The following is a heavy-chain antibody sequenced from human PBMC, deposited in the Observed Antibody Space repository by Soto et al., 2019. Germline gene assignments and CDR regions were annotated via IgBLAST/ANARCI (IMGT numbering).Heavy chain of an antibody. V-gene: IGHV3-9*01. CDR2: ISWNSGSI. J-gene: IGHJ6*02. CDR3: AKGSIAAAGYYYYYGMDV. CDR1: GFTFDDYA. Sequence: GGSLRLSCAASGFTFDDYAMHWVRQAPGKGLEWVSGISWNSGSIGYADSVKGRFTISRDNAKNSLYLQMNSLRAEDTALYYCAKGSIAAAGYYYYYGMDVWGQGTTVTVSS. D-gene: IGHD6-13*01.